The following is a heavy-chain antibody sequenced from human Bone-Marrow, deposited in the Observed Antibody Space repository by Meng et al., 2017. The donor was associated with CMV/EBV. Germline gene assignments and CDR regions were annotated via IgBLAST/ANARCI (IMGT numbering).Heavy chain of an antibody. D-gene: IGHD3-9*01. V-gene: IGHV4-34*01. CDR3: ARAGNLDWLR. J-gene: IGHJ4*02. Sequence: SETLSLTCPVYGGSFSGYYWSWIRQPPGKGLEWIGEINHSGSTNYNPSLKSRVTISVDTSQNQFSLKLSSVTAADTAVYYCARAGNLDWLRWGQGTLVTVSS. CDR2: INHSGST. CDR1: GGSFSGYY.